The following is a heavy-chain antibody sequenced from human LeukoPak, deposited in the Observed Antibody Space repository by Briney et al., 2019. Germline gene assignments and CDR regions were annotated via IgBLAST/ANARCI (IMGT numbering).Heavy chain of an antibody. CDR3: ARLGIAVAHPNFDY. CDR2: IYYTGTT. J-gene: IGHJ4*02. V-gene: IGHV4-34*01. D-gene: IGHD6-19*01. Sequence: SETLSLTCAVYGGSFSGYYWGWIRQPPGKGLEWIGSIYYTGTTFYNPSLKSRVTISIDTSKNQFSLKLNSMTAADTAVYYCARLGIAVAHPNFDYWGQGTLVTVSS. CDR1: GGSFSGYY.